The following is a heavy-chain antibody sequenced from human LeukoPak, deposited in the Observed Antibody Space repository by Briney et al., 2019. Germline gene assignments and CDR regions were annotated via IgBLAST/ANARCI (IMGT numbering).Heavy chain of an antibody. J-gene: IGHJ4*02. CDR1: GGSFSGYY. D-gene: IGHD3-10*01. CDR3: ARGRLYYYGSGSYYNPPLFIS. Sequence: PSETLSLTCAVYGGSFSGYYWSWIRQPPGKGLEWIGEINHSGSTNYNPSLKSRVTISVDTSKNQFSLKLSSVTAADTAVYYCARGRLYYYGSGSYYNPPLFISWGQGTLVTVSS. CDR2: INHSGST. V-gene: IGHV4-34*01.